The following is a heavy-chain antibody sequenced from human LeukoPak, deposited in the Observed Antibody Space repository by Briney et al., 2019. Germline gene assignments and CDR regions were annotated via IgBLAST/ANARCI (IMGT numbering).Heavy chain of an antibody. CDR1: GFTFSDYY. J-gene: IGHJ1*01. CDR2: IYSGGST. Sequence: GGSLRLSCTASGFTFSDYYMSWVRQAPGKGLEWVSVIYSGGSTYYADSVKGRFTISRDNSKNTLYLQMNSLRAEDTAVYYCARAVDYYDSSGYYYGHFQHWGQGTLVTVSS. V-gene: IGHV3-53*01. CDR3: ARAVDYYDSSGYYYGHFQH. D-gene: IGHD3-22*01.